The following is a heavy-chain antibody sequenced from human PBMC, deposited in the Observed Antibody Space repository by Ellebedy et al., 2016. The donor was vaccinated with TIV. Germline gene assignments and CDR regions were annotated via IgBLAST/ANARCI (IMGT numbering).Heavy chain of an antibody. CDR3: ASSPSQGY. CDR1: RFTVSNNY. J-gene: IGHJ4*02. V-gene: IGHV3-53*01. Sequence: GESLKISCAASRFTVSNNYMRSVRQAPGKGLEWVSVIYSGGNTFYAESVKGRFTISRDSSQNTLYLQMDSLRAEDTAVYYCASSPSQGYWGQGTLVTVSS. CDR2: IYSGGNT.